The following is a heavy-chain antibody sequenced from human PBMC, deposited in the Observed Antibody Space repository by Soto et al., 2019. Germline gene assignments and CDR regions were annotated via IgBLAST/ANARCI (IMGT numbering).Heavy chain of an antibody. CDR1: GFNFDDFA. CDR2: ISGSGGTI. V-gene: IGHV3-48*02. J-gene: IGHJ4*02. CDR3: ARETGLRSSGWSYYFDF. D-gene: IGHD6-19*01. Sequence: EVVLVESGGGLVQPGGSLRLSCVASGFNFDDFAMHWVRQAPGKGLEWVSYISGSGGTIYYADSVKGRFTISRDNAKNSLSVQMNSLRDEDTAVYFCARETGLRSSGWSYYFDFWGQGTRVTVSS.